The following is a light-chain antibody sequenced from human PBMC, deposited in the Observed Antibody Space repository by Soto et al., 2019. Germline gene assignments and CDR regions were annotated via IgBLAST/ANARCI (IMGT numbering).Light chain of an antibody. Sequence: EIVLTQSPGTLSLSPGERATLSCRASQSISNSYLAWHQQKPGQAHRVLIYGASNRATGIPDRFSGSGSGTDFTLTINSLEPEDFAVYYCQQYGTSPRTFGQGTRVEIK. J-gene: IGKJ1*01. CDR1: QSISNSY. V-gene: IGKV3-20*01. CDR3: QQYGTSPRT. CDR2: GAS.